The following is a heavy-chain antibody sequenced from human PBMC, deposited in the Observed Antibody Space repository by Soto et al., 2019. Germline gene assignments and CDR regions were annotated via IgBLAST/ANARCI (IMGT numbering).Heavy chain of an antibody. CDR1: GFTFSSYG. CDR2: ISYEGKNK. CDR3: ANTITISGVSSLGRVALINI. D-gene: IGHD3-3*01. Sequence: QVQLVESGGGVVQPGRSLRLSCAASGFTFSSYGMHWVRQAPGTGLEWVSVISYEGKNKYYADSVKGRFTISSDNAESTLSLLMNSRRAEETAVYSCANTITISGVSSLGRVALINIRGQGTLVSCSS. J-gene: IGHJ4*02. V-gene: IGHV3-30*18.